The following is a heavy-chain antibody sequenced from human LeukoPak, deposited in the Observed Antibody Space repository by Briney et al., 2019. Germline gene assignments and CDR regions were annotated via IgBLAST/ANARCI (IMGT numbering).Heavy chain of an antibody. CDR3: AKDRGYSYGYPYFDY. D-gene: IGHD5-18*01. Sequence: GGSLRLSCAASGFTFSSHGMSWVRQAPGKGLEWFSVITGSGGRSYYAASVKGRFTISRDSSKNTLFLQMNSLRAEDTAVYFCAKDRGYSYGYPYFDYWGQGTLVTVSS. CDR1: GFTFSSHG. J-gene: IGHJ4*02. V-gene: IGHV3-23*01. CDR2: ITGSGGRS.